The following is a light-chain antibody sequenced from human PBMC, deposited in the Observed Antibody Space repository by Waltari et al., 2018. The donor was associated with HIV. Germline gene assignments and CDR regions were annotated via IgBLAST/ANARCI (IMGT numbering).Light chain of an antibody. CDR2: KDH. V-gene: IGLV3-25*03. J-gene: IGLJ2*01. Sequence: SSELIQPPSQSVSPGPTARNPCSGDVLPDQYVSWYQQRPGQAPLLVIYKDHERPSGIPERFSGSSSGTKATLTITGVQPEDEADYYCQSGDKGRTHSVVFGGGTKLTVL. CDR1: VLPDQY. CDR3: QSGDKGRTHSVV.